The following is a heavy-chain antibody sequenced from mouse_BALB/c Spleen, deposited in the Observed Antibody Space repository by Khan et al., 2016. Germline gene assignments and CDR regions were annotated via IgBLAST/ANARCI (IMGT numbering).Heavy chain of an antibody. D-gene: IGHD1-2*01. Sequence: QVQLQQSGAELAKPGASVKMSCKAAGYTFTSYWMHWVKQRPGQGLEWIGYINPSTGYTEYNQKFKDKATLTADKSSSTAYMQLSSLTSEDSAVYYCVKIQYYGRYYAMDEWGQGTSITGSS. CDR2: INPSTGYT. CDR3: VKIQYYGRYYAMDE. J-gene: IGHJ4*01. CDR1: GYTFTSYW. V-gene: IGHV1-7*01.